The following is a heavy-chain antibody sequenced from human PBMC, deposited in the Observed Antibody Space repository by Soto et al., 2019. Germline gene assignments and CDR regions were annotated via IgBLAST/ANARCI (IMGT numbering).Heavy chain of an antibody. CDR1: GGSISSYY. J-gene: IGHJ4*02. V-gene: IGHV4-59*01. CDR2: IYYSGST. CDR3: AGHYGDPPAGYFDY. D-gene: IGHD4-17*01. Sequence: SETLSLTCTVSGGSISSYYWSWIRQPPGKGLEWIGYIYYSGSTNYNPSLKSRVTISVDTSKNQFSLKLSSVTAADTAVYYCAGHYGDPPAGYFDYWGQGTLVTVSS.